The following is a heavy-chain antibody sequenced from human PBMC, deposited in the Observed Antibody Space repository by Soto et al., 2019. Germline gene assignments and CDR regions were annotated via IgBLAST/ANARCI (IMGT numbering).Heavy chain of an antibody. D-gene: IGHD2-21*01. Sequence: GASVKVSCKAFGGTFNSHAFSWVRQAPGQGLEWVGGIIPMFATPNYAQKFQGRVTISADTSTRTVYMDLNTLRAEDTAIYSCHGSLIRDHCHFDFCRQGTLVTVSS. CDR1: GGTFNSHA. V-gene: IGHV1-69*06. J-gene: IGHJ4*02. CDR3: HGSLIRDHCHFDF. CDR2: IIPMFATP.